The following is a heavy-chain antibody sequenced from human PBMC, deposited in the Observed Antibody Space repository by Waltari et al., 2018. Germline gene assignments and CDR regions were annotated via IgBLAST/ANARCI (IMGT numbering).Heavy chain of an antibody. D-gene: IGHD2-15*01. Sequence: QMQLQESGPGLVKPSGTLSVTCTVSGDSMSSGDWWSWVRPSPEKGLEWIGQIQRSGRTHYNPSFESRVSISIDTSNNQFSLKVTSTTAADTAVYYCARDRGRGIYLDSWGRGTLVTVSA. CDR3: ARDRGRGIYLDS. J-gene: IGHJ4*02. CDR2: IQRSGRT. V-gene: IGHV4-4*02. CDR1: GDSMSSGDW.